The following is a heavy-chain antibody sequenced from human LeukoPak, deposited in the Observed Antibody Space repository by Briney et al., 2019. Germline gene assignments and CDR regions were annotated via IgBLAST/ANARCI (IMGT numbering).Heavy chain of an antibody. V-gene: IGHV3-23*01. CDR3: ARVDYEMYYFDY. D-gene: IGHD4-17*01. CDR2: ISGSGGST. CDR1: GFTFSSYA. J-gene: IGHJ4*02. Sequence: GGSLRLSCAASGFTFSSYAMSWVRQAPGKGLEWVSAISGSGGSTYYADSVKGRFTISRDNSKNTLYLQMNSLRDEDTDVYYCARVDYEMYYFDYWGEGTLVTVSS.